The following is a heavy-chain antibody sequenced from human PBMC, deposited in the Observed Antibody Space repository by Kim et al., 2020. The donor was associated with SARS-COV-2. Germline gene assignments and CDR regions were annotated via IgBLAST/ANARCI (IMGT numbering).Heavy chain of an antibody. CDR3: ARGGDGDDILTGYMGSPWGYYFDY. D-gene: IGHD3-9*01. CDR1: GYTFTSYA. J-gene: IGHJ4*02. Sequence: ASVKVSCKASGYTFTSYAMHWVRQAPGQRLEWMGWINAGNGNTKYSQKFQGRVTITRDTSASTAYMELSSLRSEDTAVYYCARGGDGDDILTGYMGSPWGYYFDYWGQGTLVTVSS. CDR2: INAGNGNT. V-gene: IGHV1-3*01.